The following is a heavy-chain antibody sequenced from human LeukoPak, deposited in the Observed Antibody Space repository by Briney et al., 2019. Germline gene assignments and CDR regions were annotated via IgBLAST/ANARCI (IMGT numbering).Heavy chain of an antibody. Sequence: ASVKVSCKASAYIFISYYIHWVRQAPGQGLEWMGVINPSDGGTNYAQKFQGRVTMTRDTSTSTVYLDLVSLRSEDTAVYYCARERARIMGVTRYYYGMDVWGQGTTVTVSS. V-gene: IGHV1-46*01. CDR1: AYIFISYY. CDR2: INPSDGGT. D-gene: IGHD1-26*01. J-gene: IGHJ6*02. CDR3: ARERARIMGVTRYYYGMDV.